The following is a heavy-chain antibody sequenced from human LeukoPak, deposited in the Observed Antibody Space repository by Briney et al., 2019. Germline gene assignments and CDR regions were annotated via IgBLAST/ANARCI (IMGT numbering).Heavy chain of an antibody. J-gene: IGHJ6*03. V-gene: IGHV3-23*01. D-gene: IGHD3-16*01. CDR3: AKAFRGLREYYYYMDV. CDR2: ISGSGGNT. Sequence: PGGSLRLSCAASGFTFSRYAFSWVRQAPGKGLEWVSGISGSGGNTYYADSVKGRFTISRDNSKNTLYLQMNSLRAEDTVVYYCAKAFRGLREYYYYMDVWAKGTTVTVSS. CDR1: GFTFSRYA.